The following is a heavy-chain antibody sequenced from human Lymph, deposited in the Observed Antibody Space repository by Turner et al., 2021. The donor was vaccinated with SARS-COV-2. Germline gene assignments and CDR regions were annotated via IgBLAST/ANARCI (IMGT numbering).Heavy chain of an antibody. Sequence: QVQLVQSGAEVKKPGASVKVTCKASGCTFTGYSMHWVRQAPGQGLEWMGWSNPNSGGTNYAQKFQGRVTMTRDTSISTAYMELSRLRSDDTAVYYCARSRDLQSMVRGVDPFDYWGQGTLVTVSS. CDR2: SNPNSGGT. D-gene: IGHD3-10*01. CDR1: GCTFTGYS. J-gene: IGHJ4*02. V-gene: IGHV1-2*02. CDR3: ARSRDLQSMVRGVDPFDY.